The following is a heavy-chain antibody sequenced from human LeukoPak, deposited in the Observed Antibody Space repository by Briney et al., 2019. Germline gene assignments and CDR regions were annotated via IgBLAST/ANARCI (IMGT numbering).Heavy chain of an antibody. J-gene: IGHJ4*02. V-gene: IGHV3-64D*06. CDR1: GFTFSSYA. D-gene: IGHD2-2*01. CDR3: VKGRCSGSSCYGGDY. Sequence: GGSLRLSCSASGFTFSSYAMNWVRQAPGKGLEYVSAITSNGGSTYYADSVKGRFTISKDNSKNTLYLQMSSLRAEDTAVYYCVKGRCSGSSCYGGDYWGQGTLVTVSS. CDR2: ITSNGGST.